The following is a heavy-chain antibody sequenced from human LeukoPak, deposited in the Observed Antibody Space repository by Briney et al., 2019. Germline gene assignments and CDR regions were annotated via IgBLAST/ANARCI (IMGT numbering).Heavy chain of an antibody. J-gene: IGHJ5*02. D-gene: IGHD3-22*01. CDR3: ARDKKVITSKVWFDP. V-gene: IGHV1-18*01. CDR2: VSAYNGNT. CDR1: GYTFTSYG. Sequence: ASVKVSCKASGYTFTSYGIIWVRQAPGQGLEWMGWVSAYNGNTNYAQKLQGRVTMTTDTSTSTAYMELRSLRSDDTAVYYCARDKKVITSKVWFDPWGQGTLVTVSS.